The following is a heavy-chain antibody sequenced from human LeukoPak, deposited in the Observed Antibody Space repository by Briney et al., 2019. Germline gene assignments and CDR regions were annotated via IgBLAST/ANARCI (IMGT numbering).Heavy chain of an antibody. V-gene: IGHV4-59*01. CDR3: ARTYYDFWSGHRYYFDY. Sequence: SETLSLTCTATGGSLSSYYWSWIQQPPGKGLEWIGYIYYSGSINYNPSLKSRVTISVDSSKTQFSLKLSSVTAADTAVYYCARTYYDFWSGHRYYFDYWGQGTLVTVSS. CDR2: IYYSGSI. J-gene: IGHJ4*02. CDR1: GGSLSSYY. D-gene: IGHD3-3*01.